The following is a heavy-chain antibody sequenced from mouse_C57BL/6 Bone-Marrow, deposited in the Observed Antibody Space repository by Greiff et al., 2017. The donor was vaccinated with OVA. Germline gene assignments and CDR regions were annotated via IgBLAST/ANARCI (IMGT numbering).Heavy chain of an antibody. Sequence: EVQLKESGGGLVKPGGSLKLSCATSGFTFSSYAMSWVRQTPEKRLEWVATISDGGSYTYYPDNVKGRFTISRDNAKNNLYLQMSHLKSEDTAMYYCASLLRGFDYWGQGTTLTVSS. CDR2: ISDGGSYT. D-gene: IGHD1-1*01. J-gene: IGHJ2*01. CDR3: ASLLRGFDY. V-gene: IGHV5-4*01. CDR1: GFTFSSYA.